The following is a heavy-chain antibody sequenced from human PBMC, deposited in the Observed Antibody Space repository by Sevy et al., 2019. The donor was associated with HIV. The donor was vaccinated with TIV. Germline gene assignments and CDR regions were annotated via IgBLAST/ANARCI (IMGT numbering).Heavy chain of an antibody. D-gene: IGHD6-6*01. CDR3: ARSSIWGAARPFDY. V-gene: IGHV3-48*02. Sequence: GGSLILSCAASGFTFSSYSMNWVRQAPGKGLEWVSYISSSSSTIYYADSVKGRFTISRDNAKNSLYLQMNSLRDEDTAVYYCARSSIWGAARPFDYWGQGTLVTVSS. CDR2: ISSSSSTI. J-gene: IGHJ4*02. CDR1: GFTFSSYS.